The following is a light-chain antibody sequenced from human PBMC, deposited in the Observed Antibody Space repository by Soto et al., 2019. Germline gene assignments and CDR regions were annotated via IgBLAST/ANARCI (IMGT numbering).Light chain of an antibody. CDR3: QQYYNTPFT. CDR2: WAA. J-gene: IGKJ3*01. CDR1: QSVLYSSNNKNY. Sequence: DIVMTQSPDSLAMSLGERATINCKSSQSVLYSSNNKNYLAWYQQNPGQPPKLLIYWAATRESGVPDRFSGSGSGTDFTLTINSLQAEDVAVYYCQQYYNTPFTFGPGTKVYIK. V-gene: IGKV4-1*01.